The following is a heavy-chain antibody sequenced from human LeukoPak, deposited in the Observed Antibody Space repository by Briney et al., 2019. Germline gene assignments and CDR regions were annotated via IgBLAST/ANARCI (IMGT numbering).Heavy chain of an antibody. CDR3: ARVGGSNYYYGMTS. CDR2: IYYSGST. J-gene: IGHJ6*02. D-gene: IGHD3-10*01. Sequence: PSETLSLTCTVSGGSISSYYWSWIRQPPGKGLEWIGYIYYSGSTNYNPSLESRVTISVDTSKNQFSLKLSSVTAADTAVYYCARVGGSNYYYGMTSGAKGPRSPSP. V-gene: IGHV4-59*01. CDR1: GGSISSYY.